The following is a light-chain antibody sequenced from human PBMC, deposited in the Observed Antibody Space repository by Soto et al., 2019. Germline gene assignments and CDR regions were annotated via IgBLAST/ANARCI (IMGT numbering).Light chain of an antibody. Sequence: QSALTQPPSASGSPGQSVAISCTGTSSDVGGYNYVSWYQQHPGKAPKLMIYEVSKRPSGVPNRFSGFKSGNTASLTVSGLQTEDEAVYYCYSYAGSNNWGVFGGGTKLTVL. V-gene: IGLV2-8*01. J-gene: IGLJ2*01. CDR2: EVS. CDR1: SSDVGGYNY. CDR3: YSYAGSNNWGV.